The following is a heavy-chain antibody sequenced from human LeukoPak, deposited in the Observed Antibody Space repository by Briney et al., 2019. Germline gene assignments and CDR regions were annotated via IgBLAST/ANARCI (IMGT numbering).Heavy chain of an antibody. CDR1: GYTFTSYD. D-gene: IGHD2-2*01. Sequence: ASVKVSCKASGYTFTSYDINWVRQATGQGLEWMGWMNPNSGNTGYAQKFQGRVTMTRNTSISTAYMELSSLRSEDTAVYYCARAHIVVVPAAIGYWGQGTLVTVSS. V-gene: IGHV1-8*01. J-gene: IGHJ4*02. CDR3: ARAHIVVVPAAIGY. CDR2: MNPNSGNT.